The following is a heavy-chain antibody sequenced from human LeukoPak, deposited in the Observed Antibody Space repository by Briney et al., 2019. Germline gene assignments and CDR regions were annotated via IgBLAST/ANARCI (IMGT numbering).Heavy chain of an antibody. Sequence: ASVKVSCKASGYTFTVYYLHWVRQAPGQGPEWMGWINTNNGGTNYAQRFQGRVTMTRDTSISTAYMELSSLRSDDTAVYYCARGGQILEVITATFDYWGQGTLVTASS. CDR2: INTNNGGT. J-gene: IGHJ4*02. V-gene: IGHV1-2*02. CDR3: ARGGQILEVITATFDY. CDR1: GYTFTVYY. D-gene: IGHD2-15*01.